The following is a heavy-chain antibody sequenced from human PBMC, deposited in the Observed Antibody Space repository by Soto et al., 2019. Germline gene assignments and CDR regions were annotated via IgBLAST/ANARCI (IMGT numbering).Heavy chain of an antibody. V-gene: IGHV3-64*01. CDR1: GFTFSRNA. J-gene: IGHJ5*02. CDR2: ISSNGGST. D-gene: IGHD5-12*01. Sequence: EVQLMESGGGLVQPGGSLRLSCAVSGFTFSRNAMHWVRQAPGKGLEYVSAISSNGGSTYYANSVKGRFTISRDNSNNTLYLQIGSLRAEDMAVYYCARGGSGYDLWFDPWGQGTLVTVSS. CDR3: ARGGSGYDLWFDP.